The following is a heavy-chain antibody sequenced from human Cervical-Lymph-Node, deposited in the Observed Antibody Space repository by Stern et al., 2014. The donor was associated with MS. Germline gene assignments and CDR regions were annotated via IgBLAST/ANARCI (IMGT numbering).Heavy chain of an antibody. Sequence: QLQLQESGPGLVKPSETLSLTCTVSGGSVSGTSDYWGWIRQPPGKGLQWIGYIYGSGNTNYNSSLESRVTISEDTSKNQCSLKLASVTAADTAVYYCARAPRGGSYGKWSFDSWGQGILVTVSS. J-gene: IGHJ4*02. D-gene: IGHD5-18*01. CDR1: GGSVSGTSDY. V-gene: IGHV4-61*01. CDR3: ARAPRGGSYGKWSFDS. CDR2: IYGSGNT.